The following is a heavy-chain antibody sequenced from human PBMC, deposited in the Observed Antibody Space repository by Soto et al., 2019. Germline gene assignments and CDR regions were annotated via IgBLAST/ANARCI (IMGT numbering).Heavy chain of an antibody. CDR2: IYFGGTT. J-gene: IGHJ4*02. CDR1: GGSISPNY. V-gene: IGHV4-59*08. Sequence: QVQLQESGLGLVKPSETLSLTCTVSGGSISPNYWSWIRQPPGKGLEWIGYIYFGGTTMYNPSLKSRVTISVDTSKNQFSLQLTSVTAADTAVYYCARLGGYFQALDSWGQGTLVTVSS. D-gene: IGHD3-22*01. CDR3: ARLGGYFQALDS.